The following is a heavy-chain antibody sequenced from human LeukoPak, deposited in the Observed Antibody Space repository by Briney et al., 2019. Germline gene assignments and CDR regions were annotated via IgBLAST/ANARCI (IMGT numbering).Heavy chain of an antibody. CDR2: INPNSGDA. Sequence: ASVKVSCKASGYTFTGYHMHWVRQAPGQGLEWMGRINPNSGDANSAQKFQGRVTMTRDTSISTAYMELSRLRSDDTAVYYCARARSDFDYWGQGTLVTVSS. J-gene: IGHJ4*02. CDR1: GYTFTGYH. CDR3: ARARSDFDY. V-gene: IGHV1-2*06.